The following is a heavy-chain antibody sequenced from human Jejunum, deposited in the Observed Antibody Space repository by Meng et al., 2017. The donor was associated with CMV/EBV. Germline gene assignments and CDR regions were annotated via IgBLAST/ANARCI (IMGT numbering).Heavy chain of an antibody. CDR1: GFTFSDFH. CDR2: ISSSGYSI. J-gene: IGHJ2*01. Sequence: CAASGFTFSDFHMSWIRQAPGKGLEWVSYISSSGYSIYYAESVKGRFTISRDNAKNSLYLQMNSLRAEDTAVYYCVGLPKSGHWHFDLWGRGTLVTVSS. V-gene: IGHV3-11*04. CDR3: VGLPKSGHWHFDL. D-gene: IGHD1-26*01.